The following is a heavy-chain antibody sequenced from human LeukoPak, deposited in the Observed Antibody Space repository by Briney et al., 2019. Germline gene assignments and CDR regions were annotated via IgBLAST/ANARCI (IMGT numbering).Heavy chain of an antibody. V-gene: IGHV1-3*01. D-gene: IGHD3-3*01. CDR3: ARDVEIFGVVHYYYYGMDV. CDR1: GYTFTSYA. J-gene: IGHJ6*02. CDR2: INAGNGNT. Sequence: ASVNVSCKASGYTFTSYAMHWVRQAPGQRLEWMGWINAGNGNTKYSQKFQGRVTITRDTSASTAYMELSSLRSEDTAVYYCARDVEIFGVVHYYYYGMDVWGQGTTVTVSS.